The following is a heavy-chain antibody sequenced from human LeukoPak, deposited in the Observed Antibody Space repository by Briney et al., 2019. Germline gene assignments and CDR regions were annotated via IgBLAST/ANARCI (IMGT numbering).Heavy chain of an antibody. CDR2: IKHDGSEE. D-gene: IGHD6-6*01. J-gene: IGHJ6*02. CDR3: ARDPYSSTWSYGMDV. V-gene: IGHV3-7*05. CDR1: GFTFSSYW. Sequence: GGSLRLSCAASGFTFSSYWMSWFRQAPGKGLEWVANIKHDGSEEVYVDSVKGRFSISRDNAKNSLFLQMNTLRAEDTAVYYCARDPYSSTWSYGMDVWGQGTTVTVSS.